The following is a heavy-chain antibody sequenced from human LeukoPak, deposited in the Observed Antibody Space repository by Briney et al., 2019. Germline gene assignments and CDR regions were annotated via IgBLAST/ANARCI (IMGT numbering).Heavy chain of an antibody. Sequence: SETLSLTCTVSCGFISSGGYYWSWIRQHPGKGLEWIGYIYYSGSTYYNPSLKSRVTISVDTSKNQFSLKLSSVTAADTAVYYCAREATVVTRCALDIWGQGTMVTVSS. CDR1: CGFISSGGYY. CDR3: AREATVVTRCALDI. V-gene: IGHV4-31*03. D-gene: IGHD4-23*01. CDR2: IYYSGST. J-gene: IGHJ3*02.